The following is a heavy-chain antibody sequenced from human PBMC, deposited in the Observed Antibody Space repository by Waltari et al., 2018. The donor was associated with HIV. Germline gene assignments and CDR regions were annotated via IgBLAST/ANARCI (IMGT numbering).Heavy chain of an antibody. D-gene: IGHD2-21*02. CDR3: ATASRVVVTDRAAFDY. CDR1: GYRLSELS. V-gene: IGHV1-24*01. CDR2: VDPEDGKI. J-gene: IGHJ4*02. Sequence: QVQLVQSGAEVKKPGASVQVSCKVSGYRLSELSMQWVRQAPGKGPAWMGGVDPEDGKIIYAQHFQGRVTMTEDTSTDTAYMELSSLRSEDTAVYYCATASRVVVTDRAAFDYWGQGTLVTVSS.